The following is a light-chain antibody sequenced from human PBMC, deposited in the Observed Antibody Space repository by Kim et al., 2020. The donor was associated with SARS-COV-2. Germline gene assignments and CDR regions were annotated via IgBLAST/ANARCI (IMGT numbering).Light chain of an antibody. J-gene: IGKJ1*01. CDR3: QQYDSSVWT. CDR2: GAS. Sequence: ELVLTQSPGTLSLSPGEGATLSCRASQSVNGRFLAWYQQKPGQAPRLLIYGASTRATGIPDRFSGSGSGTDFTLTIIRLEPEDFAMYYCQQYDSSVWTFGQGTKVDIK. CDR1: QSVNGRF. V-gene: IGKV3-20*01.